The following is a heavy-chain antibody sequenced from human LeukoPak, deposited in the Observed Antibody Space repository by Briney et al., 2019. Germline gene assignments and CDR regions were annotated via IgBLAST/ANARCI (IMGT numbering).Heavy chain of an antibody. D-gene: IGHD3-22*01. Sequence: ASVKVSCKASGYTFMGYGVSWVRQAPGQGLEWMGWISPYTGNTDYVHDLRGRVTVTADTSTNTVYMELRSLRSDDTAVYYCTREAEDRPGVITFLYWGQGTLVTVSS. CDR1: GYTFMGYG. J-gene: IGHJ4*02. V-gene: IGHV1-18*01. CDR3: TREAEDRPGVITFLY. CDR2: ISPYTGNT.